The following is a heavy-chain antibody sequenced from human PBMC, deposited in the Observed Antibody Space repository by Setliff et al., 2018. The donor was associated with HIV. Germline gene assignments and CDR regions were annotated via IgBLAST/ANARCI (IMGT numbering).Heavy chain of an antibody. CDR3: ARGGGLVGATSSHFDY. CDR2: IYYTGST. J-gene: IGHJ4*02. D-gene: IGHD1-26*01. V-gene: IGHV4-59*01. CDR1: GGSISSYY. Sequence: PSETLSLTCTVSGGSISSYYWSWIRQPPGKGLEWIGYIYYTGSTNYNPPLKSRVIISVETSKNHFSLILNSVTAADTAVYYCARGGGLVGATSSHFDYWGQGSQVTVSS.